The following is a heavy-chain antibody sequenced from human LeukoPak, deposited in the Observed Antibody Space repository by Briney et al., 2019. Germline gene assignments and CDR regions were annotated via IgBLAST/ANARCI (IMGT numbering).Heavy chain of an antibody. CDR1: GFTFSNYW. D-gene: IGHD6-13*01. V-gene: IGHV3-7*01. Sequence: GGSLRLSCAASGFTFSNYWMSWVRQAPGKGLEWVDNIKEDGSEKYYVDSVKGRFTISRDNARNSLYLQMNSLRAEHTAVYYCASGRQLGYWGQGTLVTVSS. J-gene: IGHJ4*02. CDR3: ASGRQLGY. CDR2: IKEDGSEK.